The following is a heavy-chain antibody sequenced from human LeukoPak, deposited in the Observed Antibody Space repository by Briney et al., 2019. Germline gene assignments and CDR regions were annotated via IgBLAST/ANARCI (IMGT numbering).Heavy chain of an antibody. Sequence: AASVKVSCKASGYTFTGYYMHWVRQAPGQGLEWMGWINPNSGAKKYAHNFQARVTMTRDTSINTAYMELSRLRFDDTSVYYCARSQRYMTTGTTEHFDYWGQGTLVTVSS. V-gene: IGHV1-2*02. CDR1: GYTFTGYY. J-gene: IGHJ4*02. D-gene: IGHD4-17*01. CDR2: INPNSGAK. CDR3: ARSQRYMTTGTTEHFDY.